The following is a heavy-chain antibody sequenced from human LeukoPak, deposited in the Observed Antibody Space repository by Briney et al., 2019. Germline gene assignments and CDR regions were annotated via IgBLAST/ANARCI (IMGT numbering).Heavy chain of an antibody. CDR2: IIPIFGTA. J-gene: IGHJ6*04. Sequence: SVKVSCKASGCTFSSYAISWVRQAPGQGLEWMGGIIPIFGTANYAQKFQGRVTITADKSTSTAYMELSSLRSEDTAVYYCARSYGELLWFGAPHYYGLDVWGKGTTVPVSS. CDR1: GCTFSSYA. CDR3: ARSYGELLWFGAPHYYGLDV. D-gene: IGHD3-10*01. V-gene: IGHV1-69*06.